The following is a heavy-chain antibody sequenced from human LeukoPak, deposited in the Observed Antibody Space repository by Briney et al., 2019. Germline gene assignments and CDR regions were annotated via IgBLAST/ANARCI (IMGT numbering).Heavy chain of an antibody. D-gene: IGHD3-10*01. CDR2: IYYSGST. CDR3: ARELDYYGSGSPTKGYYFDY. Sequence: SETLSLTCTVSGGSISSYYWSWIRQPPGKGLEWIGYIYYSGSTNYNPSLKSRVTISVDTSKNQFSLKLSSVTAADTAVCYCARELDYYGSGSPTKGYYFDYWGQGTLVTVSS. J-gene: IGHJ4*02. CDR1: GGSISSYY. V-gene: IGHV4-59*01.